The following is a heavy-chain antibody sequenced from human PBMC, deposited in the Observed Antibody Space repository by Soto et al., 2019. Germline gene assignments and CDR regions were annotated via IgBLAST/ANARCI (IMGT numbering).Heavy chain of an antibody. J-gene: IGHJ6*02. Sequence: SETLSLTCAVSGSSISSSYWWSWVRQPPGKGLEWIGEIYHSGSTNYNPSLKSRVTISVDKSKNQFSLKLSSVTAADTAVYYCARVSGSYYYGMDVWGQGITVTVSS. CDR1: GSSISSSYW. CDR3: ARVSGSYYYGMDV. D-gene: IGHD1-26*01. V-gene: IGHV4-4*02. CDR2: IYHSGST.